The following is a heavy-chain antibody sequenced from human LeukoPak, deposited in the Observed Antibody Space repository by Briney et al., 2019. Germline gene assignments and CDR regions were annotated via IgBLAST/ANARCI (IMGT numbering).Heavy chain of an antibody. D-gene: IGHD3-22*01. Sequence: SETLSLTCTVSGGSISSYYWSWIRQPPGKGLEWIGYIYYSGSTNYNPSLKSRVTMSVDTSKNQFSLKLSSVTAADTAVYYCARSSSGRLFDYWGQGTLVTVSS. CDR1: GGSISSYY. J-gene: IGHJ4*02. V-gene: IGHV4-59*12. CDR3: ARSSSGRLFDY. CDR2: IYYSGST.